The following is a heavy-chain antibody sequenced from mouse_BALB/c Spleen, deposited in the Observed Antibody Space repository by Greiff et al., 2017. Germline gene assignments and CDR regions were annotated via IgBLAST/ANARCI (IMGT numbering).Heavy chain of an antibody. CDR3: ARTGDY. V-gene: IGHV1S132*01. CDR2: IFPGTGTT. J-gene: IGHJ2*01. CDR1: GYTFTSYW. Sequence: LMESGAELVKPGASVKLSCKTSGYTFTSYWIQWVKQRPGQGLGWIGEIFPGTGTTYYNEKFKGKATLTIDTSSSTAYMQLSSLTSEDSAVYFCARTGDYWGQGTTLTVSS.